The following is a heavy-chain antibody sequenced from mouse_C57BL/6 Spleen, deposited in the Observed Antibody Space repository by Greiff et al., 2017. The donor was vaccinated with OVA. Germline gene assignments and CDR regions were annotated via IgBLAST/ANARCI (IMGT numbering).Heavy chain of an antibody. J-gene: IGHJ1*03. V-gene: IGHV14-3*01. Sequence: EVQLQQSVAELVRPGASVKLSCTASGFNIKNTYMHWVKQRPEPGLEWIGRIDPANGNTKYAPKFQGKATITADTSSNTAYLQLSSLTSEDTAIYYCARSGYYGSSSYWYFDVWGTGTTVTVSS. CDR1: GFNIKNTY. D-gene: IGHD1-1*01. CDR2: IDPANGNT. CDR3: ARSGYYGSSSYWYFDV.